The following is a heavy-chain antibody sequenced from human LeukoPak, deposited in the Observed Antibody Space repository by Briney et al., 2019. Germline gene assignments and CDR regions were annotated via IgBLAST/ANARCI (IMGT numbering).Heavy chain of an antibody. CDR1: GGSISSGGYY. CDR3: ASALTYGFWSGYYDGGEYYYGMDV. Sequence: PSETLSLTCTVSGGSISSGGYYWSWIRQHPGKGLEWIGYIYYSGSTYYNPSLKSRVTISVDTSKNQFSLKLSSVTAADTAAYYCASALTYGFWSGYYDGGEYYYGMDVWGQGTTVTASS. V-gene: IGHV4-31*03. J-gene: IGHJ6*02. D-gene: IGHD3-3*01. CDR2: IYYSGST.